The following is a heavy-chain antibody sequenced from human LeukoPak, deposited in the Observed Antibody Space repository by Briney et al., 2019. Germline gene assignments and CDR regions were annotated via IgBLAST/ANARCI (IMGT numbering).Heavy chain of an antibody. J-gene: IGHJ2*01. D-gene: IGHD6-19*01. CDR2: ISAYNGNT. CDR1: GYTFTGYY. CDR3: ASSGGWGYWYFDL. Sequence: PGASVKVSCKASGYTFTGYYMHWVRQAPGQGLEWMGWISAYNGNTNYAQKLQGKVTMTTDTSTSTAYMELRSLRSDDTAVYYCASSGGWGYWYFDLWGRGTLVTVSS. V-gene: IGHV1-18*04.